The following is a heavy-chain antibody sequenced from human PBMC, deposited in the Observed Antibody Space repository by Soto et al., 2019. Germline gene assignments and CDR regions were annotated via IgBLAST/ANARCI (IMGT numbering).Heavy chain of an antibody. J-gene: IGHJ3*01. CDR1: GGSISSSGYY. CDR2: IHQSGRT. D-gene: IGHD3-3*01. V-gene: IGHV4-39*01. Sequence: QLQLQESGPGLVKPSETLSPTCTVSGGSISSSGYYYGWIRQPPGKGLEWLGSIHQSGRTYYNPSPKSRVTRSVETSKNQFSLHLSSVTAADTAVYSCARPLTVFGGYYALVLWGQRTMVTV. CDR3: ARPLTVFGGYYALVL.